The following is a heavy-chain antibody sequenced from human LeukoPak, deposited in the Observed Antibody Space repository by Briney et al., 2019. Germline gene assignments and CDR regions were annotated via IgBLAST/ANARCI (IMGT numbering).Heavy chain of an antibody. CDR1: GGSISSYY. V-gene: IGHV4-59*01. CDR2: IYYSGST. Sequence: SETLSLTCTVSGGSISSYYWSWIRQPPGKGLEWIGYIYYSGSTNYNPSLKSRVTISVDTSKNQFSLKLSSVTAADTAVCYCARVPAVACTRVFDYWGQGTLVTVSS. J-gene: IGHJ4*02. D-gene: IGHD6-19*01. CDR3: ARVPAVACTRVFDY.